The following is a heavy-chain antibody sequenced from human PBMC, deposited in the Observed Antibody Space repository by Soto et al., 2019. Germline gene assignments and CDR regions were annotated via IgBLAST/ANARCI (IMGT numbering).Heavy chain of an antibody. CDR1: GGTFSSYA. J-gene: IGHJ6*02. D-gene: IGHD5-18*01. Sequence: SVKVSCKASGGTFSSYAISWVRQAPGQGLEWMGGIIPIFGTANYAQKFQGRVTITADESTSTAYMELSSLRSEDTAVYYCARDGREIRLWSYYYYGMDVWGQGTTVTVSS. CDR2: IIPIFGTA. CDR3: ARDGREIRLWSYYYYGMDV. V-gene: IGHV1-69*13.